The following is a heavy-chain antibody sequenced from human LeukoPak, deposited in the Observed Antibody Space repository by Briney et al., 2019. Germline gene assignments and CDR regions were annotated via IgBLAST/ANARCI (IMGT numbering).Heavy chain of an antibody. CDR2: IYYSGST. J-gene: IGHJ3*02. CDR1: GGSISSYY. Sequence: PSETLSLTCTVSGGSISSYYWSWIRQPPGKGLEWIGYIYYSGSTDYNPSLKSRVTISVDTSKNQFSLKLSSVTAADTAVYYCATSLGGLWRTNGAFDIWGQGTMVTVSS. D-gene: IGHD2/OR15-2a*01. CDR3: ATSLGGLWRTNGAFDI. V-gene: IGHV4-59*01.